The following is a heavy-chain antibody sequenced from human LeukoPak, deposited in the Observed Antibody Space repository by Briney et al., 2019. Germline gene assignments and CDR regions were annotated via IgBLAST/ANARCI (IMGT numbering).Heavy chain of an antibody. D-gene: IGHD3-3*01. Sequence: VASVEVSCKASGYTFTKYYMNWVRQAPGQGLEWMGIMHPTGDSTTYAPKFQGRVTLTMDTSTGTFYMELSSLTSEDTAVYYCARHDFDLPMIYSFFVHWGQGTLVTVSS. J-gene: IGHJ5*02. CDR2: MHPTGDST. CDR1: GYTFTKYY. CDR3: ARHDFDLPMIYSFFVH. V-gene: IGHV1-46*01.